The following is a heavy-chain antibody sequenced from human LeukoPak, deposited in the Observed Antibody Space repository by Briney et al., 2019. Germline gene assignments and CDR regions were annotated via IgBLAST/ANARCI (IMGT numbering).Heavy chain of an antibody. J-gene: IGHJ4*02. V-gene: IGHV4-39*07. Sequence: SETLSLTCTVSGGSVSSNSHYWGWIRQPPGKGLEWIGSMYSSGSTDYNPSLKSRGTISVDTSKNQFSLKLSSVTAADTAVYYCASVRNYYDSSCSYYFDYWGQGTLVTVSS. D-gene: IGHD3-22*01. CDR3: ASVRNYYDSSCSYYFDY. CDR1: GGSVSSNSHY. CDR2: MYSSGST.